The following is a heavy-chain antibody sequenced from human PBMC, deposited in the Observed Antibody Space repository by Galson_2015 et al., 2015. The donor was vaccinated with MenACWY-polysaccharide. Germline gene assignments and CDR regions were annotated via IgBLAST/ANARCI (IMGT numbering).Heavy chain of an antibody. Sequence: SEPLSLTCRVSGGSISRTSHYWGWLRQSPGKGLEWIASIYDTGRTFYNPSFEGRVTISIDTSKSHFSLNLTSVTAADTAIYFCARDGHYYGSGSYGWFDPWGQGTLVVVSS. CDR1: GGSISRTSHY. J-gene: IGHJ5*02. V-gene: IGHV4-39*07. CDR2: IYDTGRT. CDR3: ARDGHYYGSGSYGWFDP. D-gene: IGHD3-10*01.